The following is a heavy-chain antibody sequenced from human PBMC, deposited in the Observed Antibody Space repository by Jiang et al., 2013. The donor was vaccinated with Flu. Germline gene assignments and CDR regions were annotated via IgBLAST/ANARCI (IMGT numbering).Heavy chain of an antibody. Sequence: SGAEVKKPGASVKVSCKASGYTFTGYYMHWLRQAPGQGLEWMGWINPNSGGTNYAQKFQGRVTLTRDTSMNTAYMELSRMRSDDTAVYYCAQSDNISSVLDYWGQGTLVTVSS. D-gene: IGHD1-1*01. CDR1: GYTFTGYY. V-gene: IGHV1-2*02. J-gene: IGHJ4*02. CDR3: AQSDNISSVLDY. CDR2: INPNSGGT.